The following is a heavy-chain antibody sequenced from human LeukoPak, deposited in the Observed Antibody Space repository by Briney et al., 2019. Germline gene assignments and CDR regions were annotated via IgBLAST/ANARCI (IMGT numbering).Heavy chain of an antibody. Sequence: GGSLKLSCAASGFTFSGSDIHWVRQASGKGLEWVGHIRSKTNNYATADAASVKGRFTFSRDDSKNTAYIQMNSLKAEDTAVYYCTRHNYDRSGYGAFDIWGQGTMVTVSS. J-gene: IGHJ3*02. CDR1: GFTFSGSD. V-gene: IGHV3-73*01. CDR3: TRHNYDRSGYGAFDI. CDR2: IRSKTNNYAT. D-gene: IGHD3-22*01.